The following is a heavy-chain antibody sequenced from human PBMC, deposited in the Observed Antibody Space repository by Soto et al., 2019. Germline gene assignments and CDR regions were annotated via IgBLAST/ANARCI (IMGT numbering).Heavy chain of an antibody. CDR2: SNHSGST. Sequence: QVQLQQWGAGLLKPSETLSLTCAVYGGSFSGYYWSWIRQPPGKGLEWIGESNHSGSTNYNPSLKSRVTISVDTSKNQFSLKLSSVTAADTAVYYCAPKRLQRKYFDYWGQGTLVTVSS. D-gene: IGHD4-4*01. CDR3: APKRLQRKYFDY. V-gene: IGHV4-34*01. J-gene: IGHJ4*02. CDR1: GGSFSGYY.